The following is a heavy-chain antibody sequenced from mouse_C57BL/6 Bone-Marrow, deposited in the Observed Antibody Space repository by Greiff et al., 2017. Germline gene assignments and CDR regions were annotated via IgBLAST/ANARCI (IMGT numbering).Heavy chain of an antibody. Sequence: QVQLKESGAELVKPGASVKLSCKASGYTFTEYTIHWVKQRSGQGLEWIGWFYPGSGSLKYNEKFKDKATLTADKSSSTVYMELSRLTSEDSAVYFCARHEIYYGNLAWFAYWGQGTLVTVSA. CDR3: ARHEIYYGNLAWFAY. CDR1: GYTFTEYT. V-gene: IGHV1-62-2*01. D-gene: IGHD2-1*01. J-gene: IGHJ3*01. CDR2: FYPGSGSL.